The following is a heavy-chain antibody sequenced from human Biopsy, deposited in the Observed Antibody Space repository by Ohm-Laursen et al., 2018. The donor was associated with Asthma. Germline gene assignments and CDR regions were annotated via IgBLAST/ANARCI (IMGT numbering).Heavy chain of an antibody. CDR3: ARKAGSCISRTCYSLDF. Sequence: PSVNLSYKSLGGTFNTYVIGWVRQAPGQGLEWMGGINSVFGTTTYPQKFQDRVTINADDSTSTVYMELSSLRSEDTAVYYCARKAGSCISRTCYSLDFWGQGTLVTVSS. CDR1: GGTFNTYV. CDR2: INSVFGTT. D-gene: IGHD2-2*01. J-gene: IGHJ4*02. V-gene: IGHV1-69*01.